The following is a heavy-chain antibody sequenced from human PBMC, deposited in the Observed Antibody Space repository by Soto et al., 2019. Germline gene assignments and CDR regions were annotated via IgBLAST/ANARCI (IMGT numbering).Heavy chain of an antibody. D-gene: IGHD7-27*01. CDR3: ARDTGDGPFDF. V-gene: IGHV1-3*01. Sequence: ASVKVSCKASGYTFSSYAMHWVRQAPGQRLEWMGWINAGYGNTKSSQKFQDRITISRDTSASTAYMELTSLRSEDTAVYYCARDTGDGPFDFWCQGALVTVS. J-gene: IGHJ4*02. CDR2: INAGYGNT. CDR1: GYTFSSYA.